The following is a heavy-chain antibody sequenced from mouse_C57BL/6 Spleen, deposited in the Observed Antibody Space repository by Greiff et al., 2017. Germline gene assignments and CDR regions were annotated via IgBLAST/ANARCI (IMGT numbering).Heavy chain of an antibody. CDR3: ARDRGYDYLEN. Sequence: EVQRVESGGGLVKPGGSLKLSCAASGFTFSSYAMSWVRQTPEERLEWVATISAGGSFTYYPDNVKGRFTISRDNAKNNLYLQLGELKSEDTAMYYCARDRGYDYLENWGEGTTLTVSS. J-gene: IGHJ2*01. D-gene: IGHD2-3*01. V-gene: IGHV5-4*01. CDR2: ISAGGSFT. CDR1: GFTFSSYA.